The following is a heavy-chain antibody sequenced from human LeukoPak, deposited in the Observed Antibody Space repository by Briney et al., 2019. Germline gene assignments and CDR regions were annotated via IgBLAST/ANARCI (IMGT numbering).Heavy chain of an antibody. D-gene: IGHD6-19*01. J-gene: IGHJ4*02. CDR3: AKDIYGGIAVAGTGGYFDH. CDR2: ISWNSGSI. V-gene: IGHV3-9*01. Sequence: GGSLRLSCAASGFTFDDYAMHWVRQAPGKGLQWVSGISWNSGSIGYADSVKGRFTISRDNAKNSLYLQMNSLRAEDTALYYCAKDIYGGIAVAGTGGYFDHWGQGTLVTVSS. CDR1: GFTFDDYA.